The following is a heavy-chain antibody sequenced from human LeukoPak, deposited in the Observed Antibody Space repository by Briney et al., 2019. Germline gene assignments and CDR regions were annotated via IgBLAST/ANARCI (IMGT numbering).Heavy chain of an antibody. CDR3: ARDFVLWELQEIPFGFDY. CDR2: TYYRSKWYN. J-gene: IGHJ4*02. V-gene: IGHV6-1*01. CDR1: GDSVSSNSAA. Sequence: SQTLSLTCAISGDSVSSNSAAWNWIRQSPSRGLEWLGRTYYRSKWYNDYAVSVKSRITINPDTSKNQFSLQLNSVTPEDTAVYYCARDFVLWELQEIPFGFDYWGQGTLVTVSS. D-gene: IGHD1-26*01.